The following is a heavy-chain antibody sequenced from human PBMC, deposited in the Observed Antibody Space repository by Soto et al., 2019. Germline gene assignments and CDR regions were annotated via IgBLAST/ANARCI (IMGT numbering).Heavy chain of an antibody. V-gene: IGHV4-59*01. D-gene: IGHD3-10*01. CDR1: GGSISSYY. Sequence: SETLSLTCTVSGGSISSYYWSWIRQPPGKGLEWIGYIYYSGSTNYNPSLKGRVTISVDTSKNQFSLKLSSVTAADTAVYYCARQSGSGRSYYYYGMDVWGQGTTVTVSS. CDR2: IYYSGST. J-gene: IGHJ6*02. CDR3: ARQSGSGRSYYYYGMDV.